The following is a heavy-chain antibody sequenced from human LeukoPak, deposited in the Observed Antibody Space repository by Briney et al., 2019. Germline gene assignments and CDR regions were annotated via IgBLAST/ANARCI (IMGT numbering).Heavy chain of an antibody. CDR3: AREVGIRGHFDY. V-gene: IGHV1-46*01. D-gene: IGHD1-26*01. J-gene: IGHJ4*02. CDR1: GYIFTSFY. Sequence: ASVKVSCTASGYIFTSFYVHWVRQAPGQGLEWMGIINPSGGNTGYAQQFQGRVTMTRDTSTSTVYIELSSLRSEATAVYSCAREVGIRGHFDYWGRGTPVTVSS. CDR2: INPSGGNT.